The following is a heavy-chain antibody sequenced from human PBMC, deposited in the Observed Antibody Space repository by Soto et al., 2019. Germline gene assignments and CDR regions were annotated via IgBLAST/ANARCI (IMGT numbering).Heavy chain of an antibody. J-gene: IGHJ4*02. CDR3: ARESEDLTSNFDY. V-gene: IGHV3-21*06. CDR1: GFTFTRYS. CDR2: ISSTTNYI. Sequence: GGSLRLSCAASGFTFTRYSMNWVRQAPEKGLEWVSSISSTTNYIYYGDSMKGRFTISRDNAKNSLYLEMNSLRAEDTAVYYCARESEDLTSNFDYWGQGTLVTVSS.